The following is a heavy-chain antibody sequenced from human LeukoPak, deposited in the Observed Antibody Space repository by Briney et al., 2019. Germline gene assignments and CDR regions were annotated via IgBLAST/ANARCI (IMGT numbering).Heavy chain of an antibody. D-gene: IGHD1-26*01. Sequence: GGSLRLSCAASGFTFSSYAMSWVRQAPGKGLEWVPGVSGSGGSTYYAGSVKGRSTISRDNSKNTLYLHMNSLRAEDTAVYYCAKESGGSIVGPTLDYWGQGTLVIVSS. CDR2: VSGSGGST. V-gene: IGHV3-23*01. CDR3: AKESGGSIVGPTLDY. CDR1: GFTFSSYA. J-gene: IGHJ4*02.